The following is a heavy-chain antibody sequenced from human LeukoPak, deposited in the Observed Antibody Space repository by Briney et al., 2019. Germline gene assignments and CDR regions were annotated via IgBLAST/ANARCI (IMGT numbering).Heavy chain of an antibody. CDR2: IYPGDYDT. J-gene: IGHJ3*02. CDR1: GYSFTSYW. CDR3: ARHGSYGFRSTSYAFDI. V-gene: IGHV5-51*01. Sequence: GESLKISCKGSGYSFTSYWIGWVRQMPGKGLEWMGIIYPGDYDTRYSPSFQGQVTISADKSINTAYLQWSSLKASDTAMFYCARHGSYGFRSTSYAFDIWGQGSMVTVSS. D-gene: IGHD6-6*01.